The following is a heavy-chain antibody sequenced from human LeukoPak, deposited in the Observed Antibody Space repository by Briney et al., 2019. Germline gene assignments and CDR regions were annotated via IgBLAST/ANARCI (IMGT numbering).Heavy chain of an antibody. CDR1: GGSISSFY. D-gene: IGHD2-8*01. CDR2: IYYSGST. Sequence: SETLSLTCTVSGGSISSFYWSWIRQPPGKGLEWIGYIYYSGSTNYNPSLKSRVTISVDTSKNQFSLKLSSVTAADTAVYYCARDNDQNFDYWGQGTLVTVSS. V-gene: IGHV4-59*01. J-gene: IGHJ4*02. CDR3: ARDNDQNFDY.